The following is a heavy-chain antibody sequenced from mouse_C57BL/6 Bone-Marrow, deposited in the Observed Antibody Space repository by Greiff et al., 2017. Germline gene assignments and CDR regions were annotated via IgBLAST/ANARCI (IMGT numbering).Heavy chain of an antibody. CDR1: GYTFTDYY. CDR2: IYPGSGNT. D-gene: IGHD3-2*01. V-gene: IGHV1-84*01. Sequence: VHLVESGPELVKPGASVKISCKASGYTFTDYYITWVKQRPGPGLEWIGWIYPGSGNTKYNEKFKGKATLTVDTSSSTAYMQLSSLTSEDSAVYFCARDREGWYFDVWGTGTTVTVSS. CDR3: ARDREGWYFDV. J-gene: IGHJ1*03.